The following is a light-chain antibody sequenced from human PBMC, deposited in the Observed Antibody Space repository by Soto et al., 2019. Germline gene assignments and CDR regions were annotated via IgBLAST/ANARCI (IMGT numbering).Light chain of an antibody. J-gene: IGKJ5*01. Sequence: ELVLTQSPGTLSLSPGERATLSCRASQRVNSNYLAWYQQRPGQPPRLLISGASSRATDTPDRFSGSGSGTDFTLTINRVAPEDFAVYYCQQYVSLPITFGQGTRLEIK. V-gene: IGKV3-20*01. CDR2: GAS. CDR3: QQYVSLPIT. CDR1: QRVNSNY.